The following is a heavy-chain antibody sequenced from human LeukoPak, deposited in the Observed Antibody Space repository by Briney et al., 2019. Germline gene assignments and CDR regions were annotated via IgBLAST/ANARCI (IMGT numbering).Heavy chain of an antibody. CDR2: ISWDVGST. Sequence: PGRSLRLSCAASGFTFADYTMHWVRQAPGKGREWVSGISWDVGSTYYADSVKGRFTISRDNSKSSLYLQMNSLRVEDTDLYYCVKGLGELSLRFDYWGQGTLVTVSS. CDR1: GFTFADYT. J-gene: IGHJ4*02. CDR3: VKGLGELSLRFDY. D-gene: IGHD3-16*02. V-gene: IGHV3-43D*03.